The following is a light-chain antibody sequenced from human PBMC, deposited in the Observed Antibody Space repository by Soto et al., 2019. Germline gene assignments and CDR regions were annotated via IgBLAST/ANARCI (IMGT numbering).Light chain of an antibody. CDR1: QSVSSSY. J-gene: IGKJ1*01. CDR3: QKYGSSPPT. CDR2: GAS. Sequence: ELVLTQSPGTLSLSPGERATLSCRASQSVSSSYLAWYQQKPGQAPRLLIYGASSRATGIPDRFSGSGSGTDFTLTISRLEPEDFAVYYCQKYGSSPPTFGQGTKVDI. V-gene: IGKV3-20*01.